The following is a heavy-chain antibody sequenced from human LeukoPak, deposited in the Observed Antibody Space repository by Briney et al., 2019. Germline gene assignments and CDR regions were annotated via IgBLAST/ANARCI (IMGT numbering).Heavy chain of an antibody. CDR3: AKGAYYAPDYGMDV. V-gene: IGHV3-30*18. J-gene: IGHJ6*02. Sequence: GGSLRLSCAASGFMFSSHGMHWVRQAPGKGLEWVAVISYDGSHKDYADSVKGQFTTSRDNSKNTLYLQMNSLRAEDTAVYYCAKGAYYAPDYGMDVWGQGTTVTVSS. D-gene: IGHD3-3*01. CDR1: GFMFSSHG. CDR2: ISYDGSHK.